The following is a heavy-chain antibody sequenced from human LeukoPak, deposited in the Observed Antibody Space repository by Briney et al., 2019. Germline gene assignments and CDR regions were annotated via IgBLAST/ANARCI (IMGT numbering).Heavy chain of an antibody. CDR1: GFTFRDYA. D-gene: IGHD5-12*01. Sequence: PGGSLRLSCTASGFTFRDYAMSWVRRAPGRGLEWVSLIFGNGAGTYYADSVKGRFTISRDNSKNTLYLQMTSLRGEDTAVYYCAKVDSGYDLCFDYWGQGTLVTVSS. V-gene: IGHV3-23*01. J-gene: IGHJ4*02. CDR2: IFGNGAGT. CDR3: AKVDSGYDLCFDY.